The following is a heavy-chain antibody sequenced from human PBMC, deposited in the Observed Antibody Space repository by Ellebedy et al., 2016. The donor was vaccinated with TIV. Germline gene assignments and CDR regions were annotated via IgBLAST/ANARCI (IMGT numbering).Heavy chain of an antibody. D-gene: IGHD1-26*01. CDR1: GFTLRTYG. V-gene: IGHV3-30*18. CDR2: ISDDGTEK. CDR3: AEEGGPSRGASGMDV. J-gene: IGHJ6*02. Sequence: GESLKISCAASGFTLRTYGTHWVRQAPGKGPEWVAFISDDGTEKYYADSVKGRFTISRDISKNTFYLQMNSLRADDTAVYFNAEEGGPSRGASGMDVWGQGTTVSVSS.